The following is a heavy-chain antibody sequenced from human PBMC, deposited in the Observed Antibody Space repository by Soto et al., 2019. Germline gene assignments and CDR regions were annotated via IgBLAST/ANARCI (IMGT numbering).Heavy chain of an antibody. CDR3: ARTVYEDYYMDA. V-gene: IGHV4-59*01. J-gene: IGHJ6*03. D-gene: IGHD5-12*01. Sequence: SETLSLTCTVSGGSISSYYWSWFRQPPGRGLEWIGYIYYSGSTNYNPSLKSRVTISVDTSKNQFSLKLSSVTAADTAVYYCARTVYEDYYMDAWGKGTTVTVS. CDR1: GGSISSYY. CDR2: IYYSGST.